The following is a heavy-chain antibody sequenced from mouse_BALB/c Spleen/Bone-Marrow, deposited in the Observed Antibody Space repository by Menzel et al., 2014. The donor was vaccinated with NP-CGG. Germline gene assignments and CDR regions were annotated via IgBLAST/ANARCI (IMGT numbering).Heavy chain of an antibody. CDR3: AREDGLWYFDV. Sequence: QVQLQQSGAELMKPGASAKISCKATGYTFSSYWIEWVKQRPGHGLEWIGEILPGSGSTNYNEKFKGKATFTADTSSNTAYMQLSSLTSEDSAVYYCAREDGLWYFDVWGAGTTVTVSS. CDR2: ILPGSGST. CDR1: GYTFSSYW. D-gene: IGHD1-1*01. J-gene: IGHJ1*01. V-gene: IGHV1-9*01.